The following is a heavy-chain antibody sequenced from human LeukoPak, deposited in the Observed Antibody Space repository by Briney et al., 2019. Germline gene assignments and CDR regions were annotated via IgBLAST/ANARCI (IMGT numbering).Heavy chain of an antibody. CDR2: IIPIFGTA. V-gene: IGHV1-69*13. D-gene: IGHD3-22*01. CDR1: GGTFSSYA. J-gene: IGHJ4*02. Sequence: ASVKVSCKASGGTFSSYAISWVRQAPGQGLEWMGGIIPIFGTANYAQKFQGRVTITADESTSTAYMELSSLRSEDTAVYYCARDTPYYDSSVYLLDYWGQGTLSPSPQ. CDR3: ARDTPYYDSSVYLLDY.